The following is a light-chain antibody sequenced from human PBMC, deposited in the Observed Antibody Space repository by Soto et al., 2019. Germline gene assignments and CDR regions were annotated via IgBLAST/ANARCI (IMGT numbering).Light chain of an antibody. V-gene: IGKV3-20*01. CDR2: GAS. J-gene: IGKJ2*01. CDR3: QQYAGSPRT. CDR1: QSVSGSF. Sequence: EIVLTQSPGTLSLSPGERATLSCRASQSVSGSFLAWYQQKRGQAPRLLIYGASSRATGIPDRYSGSGSGTDFTLTISRLEPEDFAVYYCQQYAGSPRTFGQGTKLEIK.